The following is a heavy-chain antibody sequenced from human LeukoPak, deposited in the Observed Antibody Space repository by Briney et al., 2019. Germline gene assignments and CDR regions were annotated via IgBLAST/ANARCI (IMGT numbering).Heavy chain of an antibody. Sequence: GASVKVSCKASGGTFSSYAISWVRQAPGQGLEWMGGIIPIFGTANYAQKFQGRVTITADESTSTAYMELSSLRSEDTAVYYRARSARRYDFWSGHHDYWGQGTLVTVSS. CDR3: ARSARRYDFWSGHHDY. V-gene: IGHV1-69*01. CDR1: GGTFSSYA. J-gene: IGHJ4*02. CDR2: IIPIFGTA. D-gene: IGHD3-3*01.